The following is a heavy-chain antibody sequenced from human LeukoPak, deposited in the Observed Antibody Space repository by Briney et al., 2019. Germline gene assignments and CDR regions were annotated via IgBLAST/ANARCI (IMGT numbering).Heavy chain of an antibody. Sequence: GGSLRLSCAAFGFTFSSYGMHWVRQAPGKGLEWVAVISYDGSKKYYAESVKGRFTISRDNSKNTLYLQMNRLRAEGTAVASCAIGGYGDYVEAFDYWGQGTLVTVSS. J-gene: IGHJ4*02. D-gene: IGHD4-17*01. CDR3: AIGGYGDYVEAFDY. CDR1: GFTFSSYG. V-gene: IGHV3-30*03. CDR2: ISYDGSKK.